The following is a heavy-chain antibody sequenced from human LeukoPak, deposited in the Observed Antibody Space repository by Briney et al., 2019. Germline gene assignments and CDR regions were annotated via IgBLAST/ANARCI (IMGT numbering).Heavy chain of an antibody. D-gene: IGHD1-7*01. J-gene: IGHJ4*02. CDR2: INLNSGGT. Sequence: ASVKVSCKTSGYTFTGHYMHWVRRAPGHGLEWMGWINLNSGGTNYAQNFQGRVTMTRDTSITTVYLELSRLRSDDTAVYYCARDEGISGTTFDYWGQGTLVTVSS. V-gene: IGHV1-2*02. CDR3: ARDEGISGTTFDY. CDR1: GYTFTGHY.